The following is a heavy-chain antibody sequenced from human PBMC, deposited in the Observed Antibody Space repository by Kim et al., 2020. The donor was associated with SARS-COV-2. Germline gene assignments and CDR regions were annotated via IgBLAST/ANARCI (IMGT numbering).Heavy chain of an antibody. V-gene: IGHV1-46*01. J-gene: IGHJ6*02. CDR1: GYTFTSYY. CDR2: INPSGGST. CDR3: ARDLSRRDGYKTQLATPRPHPSSYYGRDV. Sequence: VKVSCKASGYTFTSYYMHWVRQAPGQGLEWMGIINPSGGSTSYAQKFQGRVTMTRDTSTNTVYMELSSLRSEDTAVYYCARDLSRRDGYKTQLATPRPHPSSYYGRDVWGQGTTVTVSS. D-gene: IGHD5-12*01.